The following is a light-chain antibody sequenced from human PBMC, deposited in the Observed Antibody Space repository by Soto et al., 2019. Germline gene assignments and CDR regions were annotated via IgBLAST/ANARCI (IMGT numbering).Light chain of an antibody. J-gene: IGLJ2*01. Sequence: QSALTQPASVSGSPGQSITISCTGTSSDIGAYNFVSWYQQHPGKAPKLMLYDVNIRPSGVSNRFSGSKSGNTASRTISGLQAEDEADYYCTSWTTSTTMIFGVGTKLTVL. CDR2: DVN. CDR1: SSDIGAYNF. CDR3: TSWTTSTTMI. V-gene: IGLV2-14*03.